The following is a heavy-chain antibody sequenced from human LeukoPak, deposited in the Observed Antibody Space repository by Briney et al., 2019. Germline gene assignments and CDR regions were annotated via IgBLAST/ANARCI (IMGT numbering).Heavy chain of an antibody. D-gene: IGHD3-9*01. CDR1: GGSISSGSYY. CDR3: ARSNGGFYDILTGYYHESAFDI. J-gene: IGHJ3*02. CDR2: IYTSGST. V-gene: IGHV4-61*09. Sequence: SETLSLTCTVSGGSISSGSYYWSWIRQPAGKGLEWIGHIYTSGSTNYNPSLKSRVTISVDTSKNQFSLKLSSVTAADTAVYYCARSNGGFYDILTGYYHESAFDIWGQGTMVTVSS.